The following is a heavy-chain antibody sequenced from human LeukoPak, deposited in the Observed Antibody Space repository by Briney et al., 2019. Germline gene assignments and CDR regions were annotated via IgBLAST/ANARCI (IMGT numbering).Heavy chain of an antibody. J-gene: IGHJ5*02. V-gene: IGHV4-39*01. CDR3: ARPSVEGGYVQFGGFDP. Sequence: PSETLSLTCTVSGGSISSSSYYWGWIRQPPGKGLEWIGSIYYSGSPYYNPSLKSRVTISVDTSKNQFSLKLSSVTAAGTAVYYCARPSVEGGYVQFGGFDPWGQGTLVTVSS. D-gene: IGHD5-12*01. CDR1: GGSISSSSYY. CDR2: IYYSGSP.